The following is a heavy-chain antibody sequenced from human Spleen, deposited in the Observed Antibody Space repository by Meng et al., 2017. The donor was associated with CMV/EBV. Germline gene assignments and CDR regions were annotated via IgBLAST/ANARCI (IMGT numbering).Heavy chain of an antibody. CDR3: TTESTGVVDY. J-gene: IGHJ4*02. Sequence: GESLKISCAASGFTFSNAWMSWVRQAPGKGLEWVGRIKSKTDGGTTDYAAPVKGRFTISRDDSKNTLYLQMNSLKTEDTAVYYCTTESTGVVDYWGQGTLVTVSS. CDR2: IKSKTDGGTT. V-gene: IGHV3-15*01. CDR1: GFTFSNAW. D-gene: IGHD7-27*01.